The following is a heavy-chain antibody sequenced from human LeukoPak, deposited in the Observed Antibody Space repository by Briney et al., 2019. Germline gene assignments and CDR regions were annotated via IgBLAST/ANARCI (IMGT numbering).Heavy chain of an antibody. CDR3: AMTPYCGGDCYSTYYFDY. D-gene: IGHD2-21*02. Sequence: ASVKVSCKASGYTFTSYGISWVRQAPGQGLEGMGWISAYNGNTNYAQKLQGRVTMTTDTSTSTAYMELRSLRSDDTAVYYCAMTPYCGGDCYSTYYFDYWGQGTLVTVSS. J-gene: IGHJ4*02. CDR2: ISAYNGNT. V-gene: IGHV1-18*01. CDR1: GYTFTSYG.